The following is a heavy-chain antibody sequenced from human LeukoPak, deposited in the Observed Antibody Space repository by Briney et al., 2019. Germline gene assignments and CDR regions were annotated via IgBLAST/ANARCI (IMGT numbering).Heavy chain of an antibody. CDR1: RFTFSNAW. J-gene: IGHJ6*02. V-gene: IGHV3-15*01. CDR3: TTGSLSYGMDV. Sequence: GGSLRLSCAASRFTFSNAWISWVRQAPGKGLEWVGRIKSKTDGGTIDYAAPVKGRFTISRDDSKNTLYLQMNGLKSEDTAVYYCTTGSLSYGMDVWGQGTTVTVSS. CDR2: IKSKTDGGTI.